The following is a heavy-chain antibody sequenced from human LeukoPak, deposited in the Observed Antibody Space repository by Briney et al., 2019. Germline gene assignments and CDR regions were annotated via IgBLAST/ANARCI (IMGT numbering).Heavy chain of an antibody. CDR1: GFTVSSNY. CDR3: AREGAVAVFDY. CDR2: IHSGGNT. D-gene: IGHD6-19*01. J-gene: IGHJ4*02. V-gene: IGHV3-66*01. Sequence: PGGSLRLSCAASGFTVSSNYMSWVRQAPGKGLECVSAIHSGGNTYYADSVKGRFTISRDDSKNTLYLQMNSLRAEDTAVYYCAREGAVAVFDYWGQGTLVTVSS.